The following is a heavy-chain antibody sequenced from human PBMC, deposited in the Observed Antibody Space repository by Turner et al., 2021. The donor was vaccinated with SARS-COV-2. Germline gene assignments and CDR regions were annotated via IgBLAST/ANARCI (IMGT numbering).Heavy chain of an antibody. V-gene: IGHV4-39*01. Sequence: QLQLQESGPGLVKPSETLSLTCTVSGGSISSSSYYWGWIRQPPGKGREWIGSIYYSGSTYYNPSLKSRVTISVDTSKNQFSLKLSSVTAADTAVYYCAGEEVVFRASHTLYYYGMDVWGQGTTVTVSS. CDR2: IYYSGST. J-gene: IGHJ6*02. D-gene: IGHD3-22*01. CDR1: GGSISSSSYY. CDR3: AGEEVVFRASHTLYYYGMDV.